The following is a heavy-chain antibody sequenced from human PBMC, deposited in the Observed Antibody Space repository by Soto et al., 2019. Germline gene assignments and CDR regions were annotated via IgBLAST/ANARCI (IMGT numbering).Heavy chain of an antibody. CDR3: TSEREYNWNTNWFGP. V-gene: IGHV3-74*01. CDR2: INSDGSST. J-gene: IGHJ5*02. Sequence: PGGSLRLSCAASGFTFSSYWMHWVLQAPGKGLVWVSRINSDGSSTSYADSVKCRFTISRDNAKNTLYLHMNSLKTEDTAVYYCTSEREYNWNTNWFGPWGQGTLVTAPQ. CDR1: GFTFSSYW. D-gene: IGHD1-20*01.